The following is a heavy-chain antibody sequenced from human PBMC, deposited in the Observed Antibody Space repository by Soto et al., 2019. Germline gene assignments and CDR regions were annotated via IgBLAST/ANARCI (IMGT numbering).Heavy chain of an antibody. V-gene: IGHV3-23*01. CDR3: AKYGTRTTPHYLDS. D-gene: IGHD1-1*01. J-gene: IGHJ4*02. CDR1: GFTFSSYP. CDR2: IFDSDAVI. Sequence: EVQLLESVGGLVQPGGSLRLSCEASGFTFSSYPMGWVRQAPGKGLEWVASIFDSDAVIYSVDSVKGRFTISRDNSKYTLYLKMSSLRVEDTAVYHCAKYGTRTTPHYLDSWGQGTLVTVSS.